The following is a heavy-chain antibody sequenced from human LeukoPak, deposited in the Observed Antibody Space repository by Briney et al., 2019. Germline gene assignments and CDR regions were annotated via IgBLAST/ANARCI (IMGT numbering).Heavy chain of an antibody. D-gene: IGHD5-24*01. V-gene: IGHV3-7*01. Sequence: PGGSLRLSCAASGFTFSSYWMHWVRQAPGKGLEWVANMKQDGSEKYYVDSVKGRFTISRDNAKNSLYLQMNSLSAEDTATYYCARDRRDGYNVLDYWGQGTLVTVSS. CDR3: ARDRRDGYNVLDY. J-gene: IGHJ4*02. CDR2: MKQDGSEK. CDR1: GFTFSSYW.